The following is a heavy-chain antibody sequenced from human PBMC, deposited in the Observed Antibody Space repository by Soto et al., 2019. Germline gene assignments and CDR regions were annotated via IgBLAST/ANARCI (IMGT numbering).Heavy chain of an antibody. J-gene: IGHJ4*02. D-gene: IGHD3-16*01. Sequence: SETLSLTCAVYGGSFSGYYWSWIRQPPGKGLEWIGEISHSGSTYYNPSLKSRVTISVDTSKNQFSLKLSSVTAADTAVYYCARGPPFHWGQGTLVTVSS. V-gene: IGHV4-34*01. CDR2: ISHSGST. CDR1: GGSFSGYY. CDR3: ARGPPFH.